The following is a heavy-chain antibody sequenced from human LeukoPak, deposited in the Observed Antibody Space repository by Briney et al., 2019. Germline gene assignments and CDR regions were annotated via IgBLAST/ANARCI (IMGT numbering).Heavy chain of an antibody. D-gene: IGHD3-22*01. CDR2: ISGSGGST. J-gene: IGHJ4*02. CDR1: GFTFGSYA. Sequence: GGSLRLSCAASGFTFGSYAMSWVRQAPGKGLEWVSAISGSGGSTYYADSVKGRFTISRDNSKNTLYLQMNSLRAEDTAVYYCAKDSEYYVSSGHYYWGQGTLVTVSS. V-gene: IGHV3-23*01. CDR3: AKDSEYYVSSGHYY.